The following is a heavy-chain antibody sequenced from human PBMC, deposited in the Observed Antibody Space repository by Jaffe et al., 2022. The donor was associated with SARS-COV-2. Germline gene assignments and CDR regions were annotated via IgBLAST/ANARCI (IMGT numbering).Heavy chain of an antibody. CDR3: ARLNRVATISGFDYHSMDI. J-gene: IGHJ6*02. V-gene: IGHV4-59*01. D-gene: IGHD5-12*01. Sequence: QVQLQESGPGLVKPSETLSLTCTVSGGPITNYYWSWIRRPPGRGLEWIGYIIYRGRPNYNPSLRSRVTMSVDTSKNQFSLKLTSVTAADTAAYYCARLNRVATISGFDYHSMDIWGQGAPVTVSS. CDR1: GGPITNYY. CDR2: IIYRGRP.